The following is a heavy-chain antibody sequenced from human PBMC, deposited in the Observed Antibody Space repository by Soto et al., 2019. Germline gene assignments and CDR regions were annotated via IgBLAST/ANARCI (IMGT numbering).Heavy chain of an antibody. CDR1: GFTFSNYE. J-gene: IGHJ4*02. CDR2: ISPSGTTI. V-gene: IGHV3-48*03. Sequence: GGSLRLSCAASGFTFSNYEMNWVRQAPGKGLEWLSYISPSGTTIYYADSVKGRFTISRDNAKNSLYLQMNSLRAEDTAVYYCARRRQLGDDYWGQGTRVTVSS. D-gene: IGHD6-6*01. CDR3: ARRRQLGDDY.